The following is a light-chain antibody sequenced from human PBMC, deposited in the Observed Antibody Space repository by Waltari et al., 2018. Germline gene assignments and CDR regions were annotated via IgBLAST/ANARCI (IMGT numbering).Light chain of an antibody. V-gene: IGKV1-NL1*01. CDR3: QQYYVTPYT. CDR1: QGISNS. J-gene: IGKJ2*01. CDR2: GAS. Sequence: DIQMTQSPSSLSASVGDRVTITCRASQGISNSVAWYQQKPGKAPKLLLYGASRLESGVPPRFSGSGSGTDYTLTISSLQPDDFATYYCQQYYVTPYTFGQGTKLDIK.